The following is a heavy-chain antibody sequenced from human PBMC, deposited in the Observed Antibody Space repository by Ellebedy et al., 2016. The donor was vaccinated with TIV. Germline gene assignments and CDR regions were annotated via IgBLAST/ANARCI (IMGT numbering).Heavy chain of an antibody. V-gene: IGHV3-30*18. CDR3: AEEGGSSRGASGMDV. J-gene: IGHJ6*02. CDR2: ISSDGSEK. D-gene: IGHD6-6*01. CDR1: GFTLNTYG. Sequence: PGGSLRLSCAASGFTLNTYGVHWVRQTPDRGLEWVAFISSDGSEKYYVGSVKGRFTISRDISKNTLYLEMNSLRGDDTAVYYCAEEGGSSRGASGMDVWGQGTTVTVSS.